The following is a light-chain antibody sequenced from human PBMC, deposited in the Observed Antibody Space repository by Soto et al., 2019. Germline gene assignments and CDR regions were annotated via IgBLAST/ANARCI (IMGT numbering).Light chain of an antibody. CDR3: AAWDDSLTVV. V-gene: IGLV1-47*01. CDR1: NSNVGSNY. J-gene: IGLJ2*01. Sequence: QAVVTQPPSASGTPGQRVTISCSGRNSNVGSNYVDWYQHLPGAAPKLLIYRNDQRPSGVPDRFSGSKSGTSASLAISGLRSEDEADYYCAAWDDSLTVVFGGGTKLTVL. CDR2: RND.